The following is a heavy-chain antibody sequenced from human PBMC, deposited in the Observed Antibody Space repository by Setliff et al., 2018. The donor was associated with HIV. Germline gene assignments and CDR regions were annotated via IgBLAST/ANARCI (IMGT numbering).Heavy chain of an antibody. CDR1: GGSMNSGGYS. Sequence: SETLSLTCAVSGGSMNSGGYSWSWIRQPPGKGLEWIGYIYHSGSAIYNPSLNSRVIISADRSKNQFSLKVNSVTAADTAVYYCARHSPSDYWGQGTLVTVSS. J-gene: IGHJ4*02. CDR3: ARHSPSDY. CDR2: IYHSGSA. V-gene: IGHV4-30-2*01.